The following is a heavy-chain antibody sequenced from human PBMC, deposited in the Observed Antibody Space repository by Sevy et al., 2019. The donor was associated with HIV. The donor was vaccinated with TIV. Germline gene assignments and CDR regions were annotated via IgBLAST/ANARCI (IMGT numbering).Heavy chain of an antibody. J-gene: IGHJ3*02. CDR3: TYKSGSTTTYDAFDI. CDR2: SYFSGTT. Sequence: SETLSLTCTVSGGSISSGDFYWSWIRQPPGKGLEWIGYSYFSGTTYSNPSLNSRATISVDTSKNQFSLKLSSVTAADTAIYYCTYKSGSTTTYDAFDIWGQGTMVTVSS. CDR1: GGSISSGDFY. V-gene: IGHV4-30-4*01. D-gene: IGHD6-25*01.